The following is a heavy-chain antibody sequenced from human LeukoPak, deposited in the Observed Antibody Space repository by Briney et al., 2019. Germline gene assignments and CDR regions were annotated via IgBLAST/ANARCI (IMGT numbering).Heavy chain of an antibody. CDR1: GFTFSSYA. CDR3: AKDISVGSSWYYFDY. V-gene: IGHV3-23*01. D-gene: IGHD6-13*01. Sequence: GGSLRLSCAASGFTFSSYAMSWVRQAPGKGLEWVSAISGSGGSTYYADSVKGRFTISRDNSKNTLYLQMNSLRVEDTALYYCAKDISVGSSWYYFDYWGQGTLVTVSS. J-gene: IGHJ4*02. CDR2: ISGSGGST.